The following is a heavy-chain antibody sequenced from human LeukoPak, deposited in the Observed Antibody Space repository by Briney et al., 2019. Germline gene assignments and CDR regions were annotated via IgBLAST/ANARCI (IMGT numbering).Heavy chain of an antibody. CDR3: AISKDDAFDI. CDR1: GGSISSYY. J-gene: IGHJ3*02. V-gene: IGHV4-59*12. Sequence: PSETLSLTCTVSGGSISSYYWSWIRQPPGKGLEWIGYIYYSGSTNYNPSLKSRVTISVDTSKNQFSLKLSSVTAADTAVYYCAISKDDAFDIWGQGTMVTVSS. D-gene: IGHD3-3*02. CDR2: IYYSGST.